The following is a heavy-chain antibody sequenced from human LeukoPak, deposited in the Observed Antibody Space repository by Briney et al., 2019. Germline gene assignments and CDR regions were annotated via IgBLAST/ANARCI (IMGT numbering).Heavy chain of an antibody. CDR1: GYRFTDYY. CDR2: VSPDSGST. Sequence: ASVKVSCKASGYRFTDYYVHWVRQAPGQGLEWMGRVSPDSGSTNYAQKFQGRVTMTTDTTISTAYMELSRLRSDDTAVYYCASGLNSRSTSCWGQGTRVTVSS. CDR3: ASGLNSRSTSC. V-gene: IGHV1-2*02. D-gene: IGHD6-13*01. J-gene: IGHJ4*02.